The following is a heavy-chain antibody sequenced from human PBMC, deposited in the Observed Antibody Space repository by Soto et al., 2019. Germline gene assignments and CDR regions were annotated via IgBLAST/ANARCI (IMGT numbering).Heavy chain of an antibody. Sequence: QVQLVQSGAEVKKPGSSVKVSCEASGGTFSNYVISWLRQAPGQGPEWMGGISPIYDAANYARKFRGRVTITADKSTNTAYMELINLKSEDTAIYYCARYWTAGTFYGAFDVWGQGTMVIVSP. V-gene: IGHV1-69*06. D-gene: IGHD2-8*02. CDR1: GGTFSNYV. J-gene: IGHJ3*01. CDR3: ARYWTAGTFYGAFDV. CDR2: ISPIYDAA.